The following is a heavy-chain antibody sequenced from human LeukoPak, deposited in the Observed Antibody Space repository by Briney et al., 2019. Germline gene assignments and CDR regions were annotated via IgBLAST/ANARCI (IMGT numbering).Heavy chain of an antibody. D-gene: IGHD3-22*01. Sequence: SETLSLTCTVSGGSISSYYWNWIRQPPGKGLEWIGYIYYSGTTNYNPSLKSRVSMSVDTSKNQFSLKLSSVTAADTAVYYCARGGYDSSGYYQTTSLDYWGQGTLVTVSS. CDR2: IYYSGTT. V-gene: IGHV4-59*01. CDR1: GGSISSYY. J-gene: IGHJ4*02. CDR3: ARGGYDSSGYYQTTSLDY.